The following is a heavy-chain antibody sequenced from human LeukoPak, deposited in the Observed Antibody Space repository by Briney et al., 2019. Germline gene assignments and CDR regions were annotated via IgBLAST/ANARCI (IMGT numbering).Heavy chain of an antibody. D-gene: IGHD4-17*01. V-gene: IGHV1-2*02. CDR1: GYTFTNYY. CDR3: TRDLLGFATTSLSD. Sequence: ASVKVSCKASGYTFTNYYMHWVRQAPGHGLEWMGWINPNRGDTNYAQKFQGRVTMTRDTSISTAFMELTRLTSDDTAVYYCTRDLLGFATTSLSDWGQGTLVTVSS. CDR2: INPNRGDT. J-gene: IGHJ4*02.